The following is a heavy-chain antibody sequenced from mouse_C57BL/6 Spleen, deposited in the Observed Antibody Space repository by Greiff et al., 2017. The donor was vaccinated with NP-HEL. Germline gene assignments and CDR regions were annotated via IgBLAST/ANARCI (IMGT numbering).Heavy chain of an antibody. CDR1: GYTFTDYY. J-gene: IGHJ1*03. V-gene: IGHV1-19*01. Sequence: VQLQQSGPVLVKPGASVKMSCKASGYTFTDYYMNWVKQSHGKSLEWIGVINPYNGGTSYNQKFKGKATLTVDKSSSTAYMELNSLTSEDSAVYYCARRSPFWYFDVWGTGTTVTVSS. CDR2: INPYNGGT. CDR3: ARRSPFWYFDV.